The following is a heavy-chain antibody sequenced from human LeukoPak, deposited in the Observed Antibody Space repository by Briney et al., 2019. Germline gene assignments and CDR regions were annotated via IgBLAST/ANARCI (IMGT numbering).Heavy chain of an antibody. V-gene: IGHV3-11*06. J-gene: IGHJ3*02. Sequence: GGALRLSCAASGCIFSYYYMSWIRQAPGKGLEWVSYSSSRGRYTNYAYSVKGRFTISRDNAKNSLYLQMNTLRDEDTAVYYCARDTRSSKTYYDSSGYYPAAFDIWGQGTMVPVSS. CDR1: GCIFSYYY. CDR2: SSSRGRYT. D-gene: IGHD3-22*01. CDR3: ARDTRSSKTYYDSSGYYPAAFDI.